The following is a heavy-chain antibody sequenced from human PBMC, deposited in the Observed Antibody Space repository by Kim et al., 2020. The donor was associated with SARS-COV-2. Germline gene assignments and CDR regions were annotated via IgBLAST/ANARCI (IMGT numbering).Heavy chain of an antibody. J-gene: IGHJ6*02. CDR3: AKDMRSSWSGYIPPYYYYGMDV. V-gene: IGHV3-9*01. Sequence: GGSLRLSCAASGFTFDDYAMHWVRQAPGKGLEWVSGISWNSGSIGYADSVKGRFTISRDNAKNSLYLQMNSLRAEDTALYYCAKDMRSSWSGYIPPYYYYGMDVWGRGTPVTVSS. D-gene: IGHD3-3*01. CDR2: ISWNSGSI. CDR1: GFTFDDYA.